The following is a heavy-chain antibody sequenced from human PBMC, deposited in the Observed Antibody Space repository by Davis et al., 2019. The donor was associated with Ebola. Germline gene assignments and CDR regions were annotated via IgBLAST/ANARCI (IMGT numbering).Heavy chain of an antibody. CDR1: GGSISSYY. D-gene: IGHD5-18*01. CDR2: IYYSGST. V-gene: IGHV4-59*08. Sequence: MPSETLSLTCTVSGGSISSYYWSWIRQPPGKGLGWIGYIYYSGSTNYNPSLKSRVTISVDTSKNQFSLKLSSVTAADTAVYYCARLGYSYGQEGLGYWGQGTLVTVSS. J-gene: IGHJ4*02. CDR3: ARLGYSYGQEGLGY.